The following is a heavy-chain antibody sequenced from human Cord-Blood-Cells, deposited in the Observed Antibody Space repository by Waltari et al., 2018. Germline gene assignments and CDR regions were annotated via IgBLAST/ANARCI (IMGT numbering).Heavy chain of an antibody. J-gene: IGHJ4*02. V-gene: IGHV3-53*01. D-gene: IGHD2-8*01. CDR3: ARAPLMNY. CDR2: IYSGGST. Sequence: EVQLVASGGALSHPGGSIVLPCPAPGFTHSSNYLSWVRQAPGKGLEWVSVIYSGGSTYYADSVKGRFTISRDNSKNTLYLQMNSLRAEDTAVYYCARAPLMNYWGQGTLVTVSS. CDR1: GFTHSSNY.